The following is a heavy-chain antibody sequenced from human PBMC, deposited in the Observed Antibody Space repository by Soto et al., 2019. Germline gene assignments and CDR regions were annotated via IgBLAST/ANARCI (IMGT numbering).Heavy chain of an antibody. Sequence: PGGSLRLSCAASGFTFRSYTMLWVRQSPQKGLEWVSAISGSGGKTYYADSVKGRFTISRDNSKNALFLQMNSVTADDTAIYYCVKDDCTAGSIHTWGQGKPVTVSS. J-gene: IGHJ5*02. D-gene: IGHD2-8*02. CDR2: ISGSGGKT. CDR3: VKDDCTAGSIHT. CDR1: GFTFRSYT. V-gene: IGHV3-23*01.